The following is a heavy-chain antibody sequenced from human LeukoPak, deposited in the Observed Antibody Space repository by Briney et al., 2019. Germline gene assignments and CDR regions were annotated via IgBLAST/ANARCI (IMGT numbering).Heavy chain of an antibody. CDR2: ISGSGGGT. CDR1: GFSFSSYA. D-gene: IGHD5-24*01. J-gene: IGHJ3*02. V-gene: IGHV3-23*01. CDR3: VKVAWPDAFDI. Sequence: GGSLRLSCAASGFSFSSYAMSWVRQAPGKGLEWVAIISGSGGGTYYADSVKGRFTVSRDFFTSTLDLQMTSLRAEDTAIYYCVKVAWPDAFDIWGQGTMVTVSS.